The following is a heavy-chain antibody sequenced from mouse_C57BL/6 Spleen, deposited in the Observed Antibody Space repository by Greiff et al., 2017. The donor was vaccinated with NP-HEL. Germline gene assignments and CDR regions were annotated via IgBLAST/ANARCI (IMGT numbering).Heavy chain of an antibody. Sequence: VQLKESGPELVKPGASVKISCKASGYSFTGYYMNWVKQSPEKSLEWIGEINPSTGGTTYNQKFKAKATLTVDKSSSTAYMQLKSLTSEDSAVYYCASYGSSYRTWFAYWGQGTLVTVSA. CDR2: INPSTGGT. CDR1: GYSFTGYY. J-gene: IGHJ3*01. CDR3: ASYGSSYRTWFAY. D-gene: IGHD1-1*01. V-gene: IGHV1-42*01.